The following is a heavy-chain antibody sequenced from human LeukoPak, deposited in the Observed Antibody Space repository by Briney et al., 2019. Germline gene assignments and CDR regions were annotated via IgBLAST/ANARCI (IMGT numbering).Heavy chain of an antibody. D-gene: IGHD6-25*01. Sequence: PGRSLRLSCAASGFTFSSYGMHWVRQAPGKGLEWVAVIWYDGSNKYYADSVKGRFTISRDNSKNTRYLQMNSLRAEDTAVYYCGRGAANTAAYKGAFDIWGQGTMVTVSS. V-gene: IGHV3-33*01. J-gene: IGHJ3*02. CDR3: GRGAANTAAYKGAFDI. CDR2: IWYDGSNK. CDR1: GFTFSSYG.